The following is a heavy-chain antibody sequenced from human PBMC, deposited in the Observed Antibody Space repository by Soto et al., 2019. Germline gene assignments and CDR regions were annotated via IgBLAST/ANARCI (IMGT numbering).Heavy chain of an antibody. D-gene: IGHD6-13*01. CDR2: ISYDGSNK. CDR3: AKPGIAAPQLKNWFDP. J-gene: IGHJ5*02. CDR1: GFTFSSYG. Sequence: GGSLRLSCAASGFTFSSYGMHWVRQAPGKGLEWVAVISYDGSNKYYADSVKGRFTISRDNSKNTLYLQMNSLRAEDTAVYYCAKPGIAAPQLKNWFDPWGQGTLVTVS. V-gene: IGHV3-30*18.